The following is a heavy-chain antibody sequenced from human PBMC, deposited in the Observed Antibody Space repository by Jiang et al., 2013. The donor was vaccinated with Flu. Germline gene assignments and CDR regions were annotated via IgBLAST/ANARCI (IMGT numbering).Heavy chain of an antibody. CDR1: GDSISSSRYY. Sequence: LLKPSETLSLTCTVSGDSISSSRYYWGWIRQPPGMGLAWLGSVYKNGSTYYNPSLKSRVTMSVDTSKNQFSLKLSSVTAADTVVYYCSRHGGGSGGFPYYYYGMDVWGQGTTVTVSS. D-gene: IGHD3-10*01. V-gene: IGHV4-39*07. CDR3: SRHGGGSGGFPYYYYGMDV. CDR2: VYKNGST. J-gene: IGHJ6*02.